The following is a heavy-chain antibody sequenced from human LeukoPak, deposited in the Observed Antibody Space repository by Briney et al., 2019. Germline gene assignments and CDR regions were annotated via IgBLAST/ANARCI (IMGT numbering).Heavy chain of an antibody. V-gene: IGHV1-2*02. J-gene: IGHJ6*03. CDR3: ARYPDYYYYMDV. Sequence: ASVKVSCKASGYTLTGYYMHWVRQAPGQGVEWMGWINPNSGGTNYAQKFQGRVTMTRDTSISTAYMELSRLRSDDTAVYYCARYPDYYYYMDVWGKGTTVTVSS. CDR1: GYTLTGYY. CDR2: INPNSGGT.